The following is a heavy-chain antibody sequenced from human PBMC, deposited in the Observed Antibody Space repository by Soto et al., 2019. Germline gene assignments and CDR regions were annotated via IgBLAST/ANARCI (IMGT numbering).Heavy chain of an antibody. CDR2: ISGSGGST. D-gene: IGHD2-2*01. J-gene: IGHJ4*02. V-gene: IGHV3-23*01. CDR3: AKEPYCSSTSCYAGYFDY. Sequence: PGGSLRLSCAASGFTFSSYAMSWVRQAPGKGLEWVSAISGSGGSTYYADSVKGRFTISRDNSKNTLYLQMNSLRAEDTVVYYCAKEPYCSSTSCYAGYFDYWGQGTLVTVSS. CDR1: GFTFSSYA.